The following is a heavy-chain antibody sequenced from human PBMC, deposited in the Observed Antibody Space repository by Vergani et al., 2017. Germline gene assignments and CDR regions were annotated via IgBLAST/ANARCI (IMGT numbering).Heavy chain of an antibody. Sequence: QITLKESSLTLVKPTQTLTLTCTLSGFSLTTPGVGVAWIRQPPGKALEWLAIIYWNDDVRYRPSLNNRLTITKDTAQNQVVLTMTKMDPVDTGTYYCAREGGKAAGYFDLWGPGSLVTVSS. CDR2: IYWNDDV. J-gene: IGHJ4*02. V-gene: IGHV2-5*01. CDR1: GFSLTTPGVG. D-gene: IGHD6-13*01. CDR3: AREGGKAAGYFDL.